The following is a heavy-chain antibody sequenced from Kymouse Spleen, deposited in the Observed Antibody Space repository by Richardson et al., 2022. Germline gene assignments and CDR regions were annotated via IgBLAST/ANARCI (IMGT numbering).Heavy chain of an antibody. CDR2: INHSGST. D-gene: IGHD6-6*01. Sequence: QVQLQQWGAGLLKPSETLSLTCAVYGGSFSGYYWSWIRQPPGKGLEWIGEINHSGSTNYNPSLKSRVTISVDTSKNQFSLKLSSVTAADTAVYYCARGAARRWFDPWGQGTLVTVSS. V-gene: IGHV4-34*01. J-gene: IGHJ5*02. CDR3: ARGAARRWFDP. CDR1: GGSFSGYY.